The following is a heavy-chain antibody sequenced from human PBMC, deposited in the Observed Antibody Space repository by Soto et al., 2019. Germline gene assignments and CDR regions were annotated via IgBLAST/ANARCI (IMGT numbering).Heavy chain of an antibody. CDR1: GFTFNNYA. CDR3: AKEVIAARPYYFDH. Sequence: PGGSLRLSCAASGFTFNNYAVSWARQTPGKGLEWVATISASGALTFYADSVKGRFTISRDNSQNTLFLHMRSLRAGDTATYYCAKEVIAARPYYFDHWGQGTLVTVSS. D-gene: IGHD6-6*01. CDR2: ISASGALT. V-gene: IGHV3-23*01. J-gene: IGHJ4*02.